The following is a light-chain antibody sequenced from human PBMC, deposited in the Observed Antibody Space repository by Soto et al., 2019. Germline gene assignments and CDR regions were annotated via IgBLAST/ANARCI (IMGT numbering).Light chain of an antibody. CDR2: DVN. CDR1: SSDVGAYNY. V-gene: IGLV2-11*01. Sequence: QSVLSQPRSVSGSPGQSVTISCTGPSSDVGAYNYVSWYQQHPGKAPTLMIYDVNKRPSGVPARFSGSKSGNTASLTISGLQSEDEADYFCCSYAGTYTYVFATGTKLTVL. CDR3: CSYAGTYTYV. J-gene: IGLJ1*01.